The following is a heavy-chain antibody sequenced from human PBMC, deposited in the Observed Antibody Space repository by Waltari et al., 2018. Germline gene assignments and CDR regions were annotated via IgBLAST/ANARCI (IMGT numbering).Heavy chain of an antibody. V-gene: IGHV4-34*01. Sequence: QVQLQQWGAGLLKPSETLSLTCAVYGGSFSGYYWSWIRQPPGKGLEWIGEINHSGSTNYNPSLKSRVTISVDTSKNQFSLKLSSVTAADTAVYYCARGYTGVYYYDSSGHDYWGQGTLVTVSS. CDR1: GGSFSGYY. CDR2: INHSGST. CDR3: ARGYTGVYYYDSSGHDY. J-gene: IGHJ4*02. D-gene: IGHD3-22*01.